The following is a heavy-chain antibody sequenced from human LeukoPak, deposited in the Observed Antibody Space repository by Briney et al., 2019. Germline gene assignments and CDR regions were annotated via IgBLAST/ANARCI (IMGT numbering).Heavy chain of an antibody. CDR2: IKQDGSEK. Sequence: PGGSLRLSCAASGFPFSSYWMSWVRQAPGRGLEWVANIKQDGSEKYYVDSVKGRFTISRDNAKNSLYLQMNSLRVEDTAVYYCARDSYMVRGMQIDYWGQGTLVTVSS. CDR1: GFPFSSYW. D-gene: IGHD3-10*01. CDR3: ARDSYMVRGMQIDY. J-gene: IGHJ4*02. V-gene: IGHV3-7*01.